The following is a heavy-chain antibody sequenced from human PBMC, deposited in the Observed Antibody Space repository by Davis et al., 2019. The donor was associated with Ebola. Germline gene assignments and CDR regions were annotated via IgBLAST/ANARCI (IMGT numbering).Heavy chain of an antibody. J-gene: IGHJ6*04. CDR2: ISWNSGSI. D-gene: IGHD6-6*01. CDR3: AKDSSSSSSYYYGMDV. V-gene: IGHV3-9*01. Sequence: SLKISCAASGFTFDDYVMHWVRQAPGKGLEWVSGISWNSGSIGYADSVKGRFTISRDNAKNSLYLQMNSLRAEDTALYYCAKDSSSSSSYYYGMDVWGKGTTVTVSS. CDR1: GFTFDDYV.